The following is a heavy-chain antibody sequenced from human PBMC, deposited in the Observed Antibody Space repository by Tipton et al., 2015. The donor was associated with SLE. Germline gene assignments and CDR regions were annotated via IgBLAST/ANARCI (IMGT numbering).Heavy chain of an antibody. D-gene: IGHD4-17*01. CDR3: ARRKDLGYDYGDY. V-gene: IGHV4-31*03. CDR1: GGSISSGGYY. CDR2: IYYSGST. Sequence: TLSLTCTVSGGSISSGGYYWSWIRQHPGKGLEWIGYIYYSGSTYYNPSLKSRVTISVDTSKNQFSLKLSSVTAADTAVYYCARRKDLGYDYGDYWGQGTLVTVSS. J-gene: IGHJ4*02.